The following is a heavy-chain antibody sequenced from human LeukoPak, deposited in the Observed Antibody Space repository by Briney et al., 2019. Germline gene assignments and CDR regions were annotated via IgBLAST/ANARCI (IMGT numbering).Heavy chain of an antibody. CDR3: ARDSRDVDIVATIDY. V-gene: IGHV4-39*07. D-gene: IGHD5-12*01. J-gene: IGHJ4*02. CDR1: GGSISSSSYY. CDR2: IYYSGST. Sequence: PSETLSLTCTVSGGSISSSSYYWGWIRQPPGKGLEWIGSIYYSGSTYYNPSLKSRVTISVDTSKNQFSLKLSSVPAADTAVYYCARDSRDVDIVATIDYWGQGTLVTVSS.